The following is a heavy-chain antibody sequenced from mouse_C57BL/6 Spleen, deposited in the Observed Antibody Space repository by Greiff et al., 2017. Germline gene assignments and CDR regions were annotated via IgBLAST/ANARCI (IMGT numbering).Heavy chain of an antibody. J-gene: IGHJ1*03. CDR1: GYTFTSYW. D-gene: IGHD1-1*01. CDR3: ARRGFYYYGSSFGWYFDV. V-gene: IGHV1-61*01. CDR2: IYPSDSET. Sequence: QVQLQQSGAELVRPGSSVKLSCKASGYTFTSYWMDWVKQRPGQGLEWIGNIYPSDSETHYNQKFKDKATLTVDKSSSTAYMQLSSLTSEDSAVYYCARRGFYYYGSSFGWYFDVWGTGTTGTVSS.